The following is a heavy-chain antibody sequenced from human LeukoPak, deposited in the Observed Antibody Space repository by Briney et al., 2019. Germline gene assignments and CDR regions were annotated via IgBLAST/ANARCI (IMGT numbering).Heavy chain of an antibody. D-gene: IGHD3-16*02. CDR1: GGSNSSYY. CDR2: IYTSGST. V-gene: IGHV4-4*07. Sequence: SETLSLTCTVSGGSNSSYYWSWIRQPAGKGLEWIGRIYTSGSTNYNPSLKSRVTMSVDTSKNQFSLKLSSVTAADTAVYYCAREAEYDYVWGSYRPILDYWGQGTLVTVSS. J-gene: IGHJ4*02. CDR3: AREAEYDYVWGSYRPILDY.